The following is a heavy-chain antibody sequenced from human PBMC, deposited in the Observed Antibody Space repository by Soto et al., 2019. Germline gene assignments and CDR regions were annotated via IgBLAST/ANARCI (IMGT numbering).Heavy chain of an antibody. J-gene: IGHJ4*02. V-gene: IGHV3-30-3*01. CDR3: ARGAFYGSGGFDY. CDR2: ISYDGSNK. Sequence: VAVISYDGSNKNHADSVKGRFTISRDNSKNTLYLQMNSLSAEDTAVYYCARGAFYGSGGFDYWGQGTLVTVSS. D-gene: IGHD6-19*01.